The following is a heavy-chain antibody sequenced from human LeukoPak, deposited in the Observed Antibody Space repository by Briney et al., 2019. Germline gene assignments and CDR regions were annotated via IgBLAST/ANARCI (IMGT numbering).Heavy chain of an antibody. J-gene: IGHJ4*02. V-gene: IGHV1-8*01. CDR2: MSPNNGKT. CDR3: ARGPPESSSSDS. CDR1: GYTFSNYD. Sequence: ASVKVSCKASGYTFSNYDINWVRQATGQGLEWTGWMSPNNGKTGYAQNFQGRVTMTRDTSISTAYMELRRLRIEDTAVYYCARGPPESSSSDSWGQGTLVTVSS. D-gene: IGHD6-13*01.